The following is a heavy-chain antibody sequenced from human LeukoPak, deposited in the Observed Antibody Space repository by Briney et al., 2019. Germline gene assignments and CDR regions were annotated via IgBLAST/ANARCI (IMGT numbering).Heavy chain of an antibody. CDR3: ARDSNSPKKDFQH. D-gene: IGHD4-23*01. CDR1: GYSISSGYY. V-gene: IGHV4-38-2*02. J-gene: IGHJ1*01. Sequence: PSETLSLTCTVSGYSISSGYYWGWIRQPPGKGLEWIGSIYHSGSTYYNPSLKSRVTISVDTSKNQFSLKLSSVTAADTAVYYCARDSNSPKKDFQHWGQGTLVTVSS. CDR2: IYHSGST.